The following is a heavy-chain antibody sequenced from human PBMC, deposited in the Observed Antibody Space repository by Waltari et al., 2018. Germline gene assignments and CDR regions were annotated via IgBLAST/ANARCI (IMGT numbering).Heavy chain of an antibody. V-gene: IGHV4-39*07. J-gene: IGHJ3*02. D-gene: IGHD6-13*01. CDR3: AREVGGSSWSTTPRGDAFDI. CDR2: IYFAGRP. CDR1: GASIGSGYYY. Sequence: QLQLRESGPGLLKPSETLSLTCSVSGASIGSGYYYWGWIRQAPGKGLGWIGSIYFAGRPDDNPSLKSRLTISVDTSRSQFSLRLSSVTAADTAVYYCAREVGGSSWSTTPRGDAFDIWGQGTMVTVSS.